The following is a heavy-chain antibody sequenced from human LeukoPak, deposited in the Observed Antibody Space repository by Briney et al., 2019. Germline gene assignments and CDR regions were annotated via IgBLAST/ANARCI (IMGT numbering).Heavy chain of an antibody. Sequence: GGSLRLSCAASGFTFSSYWMHWVRQVPGKGLVWVSRINNDGSRTTYADSVKGRFTISRDNAKNTLYLQMNSLRVEDTAVYYCAREVGASEFDYWGQGTLVTVSS. CDR1: GFTFSSYW. V-gene: IGHV3-74*01. CDR3: AREVGASEFDY. J-gene: IGHJ4*02. D-gene: IGHD1-26*01. CDR2: INNDGSRT.